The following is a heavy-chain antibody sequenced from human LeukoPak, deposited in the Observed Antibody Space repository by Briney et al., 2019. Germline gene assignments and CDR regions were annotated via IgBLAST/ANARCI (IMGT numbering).Heavy chain of an antibody. CDR2: INHSGST. V-gene: IGHV4-34*01. J-gene: IGHJ4*02. CDR1: GGSFSGYY. CDR3: ARGPDIVVVVAAYYFDY. D-gene: IGHD2-15*01. Sequence: SETLSLTCAVDGGSFSGYYWSWIRQPPGKGLEWIGEINHSGSTNYNPSLKSRVTISVDTSKNQFSLKLSSVTAADTAVYYCARGPDIVVVVAAYYFDYWGQGTLVTVSS.